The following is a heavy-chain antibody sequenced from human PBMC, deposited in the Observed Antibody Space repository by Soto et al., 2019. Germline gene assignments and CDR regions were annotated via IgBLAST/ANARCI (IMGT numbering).Heavy chain of an antibody. CDR1: GGSVSNSNW. J-gene: IGHJ4*02. V-gene: IGHV4-4*02. CDR3: AHRPIVGAAI. D-gene: IGHD1-26*01. Sequence: QGQLQESGPGLVKPSGTLSLTCAVFGGSVSNSNWWTWVRQPPGKGLDWIGEIFHSGSTNYNSSLFGRVTISVDKANNQFSLKLSSVTAADPAVYYCAHRPIVGAAIWGQGTLVTVSS. CDR2: IFHSGST.